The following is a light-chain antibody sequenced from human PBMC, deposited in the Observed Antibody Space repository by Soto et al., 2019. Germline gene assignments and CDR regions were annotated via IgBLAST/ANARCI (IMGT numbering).Light chain of an antibody. CDR2: SAS. J-gene: IGKJ2*01. CDR3: QRSGSAPPYI. V-gene: IGKV3-15*01. Sequence: EIVMTQSPATLSVSPGERATLSCRASQSVSDNLAWYQQKPGQAPRLLIHSASARAAGLPARFSGSGSGTEFSLSISSLQSEDFAVYFCQRSGSAPPYIFGAGTRLDIK. CDR1: QSVSDN.